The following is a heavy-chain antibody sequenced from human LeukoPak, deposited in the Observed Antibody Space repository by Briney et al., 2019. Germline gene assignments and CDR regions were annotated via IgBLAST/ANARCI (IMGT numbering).Heavy chain of an antibody. D-gene: IGHD6-19*01. Sequence: GGSLRLSCTASGFAFSTYWMFWVRQAPGKGMVWVSQINPEGASTTYGDPAKGRFTASRDNAKNALHLQMNSLRVDDTAVYYCARGTAITAGIDFWGQGTLVTVSS. J-gene: IGHJ4*02. CDR2: INPEGAST. CDR3: ARGTAITAGIDF. CDR1: GFAFSTYW. V-gene: IGHV3-74*01.